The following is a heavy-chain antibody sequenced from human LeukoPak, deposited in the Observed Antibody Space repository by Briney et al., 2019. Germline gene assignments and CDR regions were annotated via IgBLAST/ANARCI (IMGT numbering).Heavy chain of an antibody. Sequence: PSQTLSLTCTVSGGSISSGGYYWSWIRQHPGKGLEWIGYIYYSGSTYYNPSLKSRVTISVDTSKNQFSLKLSSVTAADTAVYYCAREAVAGQGIIDYWSQGTLVTVSS. J-gene: IGHJ4*02. CDR2: IYYSGST. V-gene: IGHV4-31*03. CDR3: AREAVAGQGIIDY. D-gene: IGHD6-19*01. CDR1: GGSISSGGYY.